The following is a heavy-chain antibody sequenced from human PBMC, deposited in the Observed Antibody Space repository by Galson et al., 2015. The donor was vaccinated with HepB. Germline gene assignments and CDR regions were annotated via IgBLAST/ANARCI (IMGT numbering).Heavy chain of an antibody. D-gene: IGHD6-13*01. J-gene: IGHJ4*02. CDR3: TTWGGSTWYPFDY. Sequence: SLRLSCAASGFTFSNALMSWVRQAPGKGLEWVGHVKSKTDHETTDYASPVKGRFTISRDDSKNTLYLQMNSLKTDDTGMYYCTTWGGSTWYPFDYWGQGTLVTVSS. V-gene: IGHV3-15*01. CDR2: VKSKTDHETT. CDR1: GFTFSNAL.